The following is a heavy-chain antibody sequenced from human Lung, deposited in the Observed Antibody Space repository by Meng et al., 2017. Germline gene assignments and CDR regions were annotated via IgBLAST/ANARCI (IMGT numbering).Heavy chain of an antibody. V-gene: IGHV4-34*01. CDR3: ARGPTTMAHDFDY. J-gene: IGHJ4*02. D-gene: IGHD4-11*01. CDR2: INHSGST. Sequence: PRQRWRAGLLRPSTTLSLTCVVSGGSFSDYYWSWIRQPPGKGLEWIGEINHSGSTNYNPSLESRATISVDTSQNNLSLKLSSVTAADSAVYYCARGPTTMAHDFDYWGQGTLVTVSS. CDR1: GGSFSDYY.